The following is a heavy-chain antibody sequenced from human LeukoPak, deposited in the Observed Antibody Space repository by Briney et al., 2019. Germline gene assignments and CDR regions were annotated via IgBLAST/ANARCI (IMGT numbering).Heavy chain of an antibody. D-gene: IGHD2-2*01. CDR3: ARHIVVVPAAVYYYYYGMDV. CDR2: ISAYNGNT. CDR1: GYTFTSYG. V-gene: IGHV1-18*01. J-gene: IGHJ6*02. Sequence: ASVKVSCKASGYTFTSYGISWVRQAPGQGLEWMGWISAYNGNTNYAQKLQGRVTMTTDTSTSTACMELRSLRSDDTAVYYCARHIVVVPAAVYYYYYGMDVWGQGTTVTVSS.